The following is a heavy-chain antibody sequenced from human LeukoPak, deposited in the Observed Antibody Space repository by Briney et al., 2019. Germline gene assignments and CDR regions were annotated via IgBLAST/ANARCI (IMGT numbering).Heavy chain of an antibody. CDR1: GGSITSHY. CDR2: IYYSGST. Sequence: SETLSLTCTVSGGSITSHYWSWIRQPPGKGLEWIGYIYYSGSTKYNPSFKSRVTISLDTSKTQFSLKLSSVTAADTAMYYCATALEWSYYYYYLAVCGKGTTVTVSS. J-gene: IGHJ6*03. V-gene: IGHV4-59*11. CDR3: ATALEWSYYYYYLAV. D-gene: IGHD3-3*01.